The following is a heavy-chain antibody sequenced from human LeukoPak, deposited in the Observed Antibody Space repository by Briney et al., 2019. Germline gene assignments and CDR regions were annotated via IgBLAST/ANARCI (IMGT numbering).Heavy chain of an antibody. J-gene: IGHJ4*02. Sequence: GGSLRLSCAASGFTFSSYSMNWVRQAPGKGLEWVSYISSSSSTIYYADSVEGRFTISRDNAKNSLYLQMNSLRAEDTAVYYCARGGITMVRGVIAGGNDYWGQGTLVTASS. CDR3: ARGGITMVRGVIAGGNDY. V-gene: IGHV3-48*04. CDR2: ISSSSSTI. CDR1: GFTFSSYS. D-gene: IGHD3-10*01.